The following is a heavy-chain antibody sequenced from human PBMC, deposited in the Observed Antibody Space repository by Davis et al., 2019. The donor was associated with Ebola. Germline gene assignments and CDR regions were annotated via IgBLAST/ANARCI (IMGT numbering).Heavy chain of an antibody. J-gene: IGHJ4*02. D-gene: IGHD3-10*01. CDR2: IWYDGNNK. CDR3: ARDGLGELPLDY. CDR1: GFSFSNYV. Sequence: GESLKISCAASGFSFSNYVMHWVRQAPGKGLEWVAAIWYDGNNKYNADSVKGRFTSSRDNSKNTLNLQMNSLRVEDTAVYYCARDGLGELPLDYWGQGTLVTVSS. V-gene: IGHV3-33*01.